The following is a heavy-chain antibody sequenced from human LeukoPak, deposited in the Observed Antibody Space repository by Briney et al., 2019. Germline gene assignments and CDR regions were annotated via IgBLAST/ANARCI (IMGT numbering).Heavy chain of an antibody. V-gene: IGHV3-30*02. D-gene: IGHD3-16*01. Sequence: GGSLRLSCAASGFTFSSYGMHWVRQAPGKGLEWVAFIRYDGSNKYYADSVKGRFTISRDNSKNTLYLQMNSLRAEDTAVYYCAKDWARARDYYYYMDVWGKGTTVTVSS. CDR1: GFTFSSYG. CDR3: AKDWARARDYYYYMDV. CDR2: IRYDGSNK. J-gene: IGHJ6*03.